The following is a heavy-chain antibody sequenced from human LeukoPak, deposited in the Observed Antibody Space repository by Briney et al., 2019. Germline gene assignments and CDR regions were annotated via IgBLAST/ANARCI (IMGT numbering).Heavy chain of an antibody. Sequence: GASVKVSCKASGYTFSSNYMHWVRQAPGQGLEWMGWISAQHGQTEYAPNSQDRVTMTTDTYTNTAYMELRSLRSDDTAVYYCAGSLGYCTSNVCYLKYWGQGTLVTVSS. J-gene: IGHJ4*02. CDR1: GYTFSSNY. CDR2: ISAQHGQT. D-gene: IGHD2-8*01. CDR3: AGSLGYCTSNVCYLKY. V-gene: IGHV1-18*04.